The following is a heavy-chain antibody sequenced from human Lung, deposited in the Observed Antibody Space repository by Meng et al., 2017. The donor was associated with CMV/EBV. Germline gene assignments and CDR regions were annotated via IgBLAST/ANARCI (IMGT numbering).Heavy chain of an antibody. V-gene: IGHV3-30*04. Sequence: SLKISCAASGFTFSDYGVHWVRQAPGKGLEWVTVISFDGNEKYYADSVKGRFTISRDNSKNTLSLQMNSLRPEDTAVYYCARAMRGPYCTSTTCPTANYYNYGMDVWGQGTXVTVAS. CDR3: ARAMRGPYCTSTTCPTANYYNYGMDV. D-gene: IGHD2-2*01. J-gene: IGHJ6*02. CDR2: ISFDGNEK. CDR1: GFTFSDYG.